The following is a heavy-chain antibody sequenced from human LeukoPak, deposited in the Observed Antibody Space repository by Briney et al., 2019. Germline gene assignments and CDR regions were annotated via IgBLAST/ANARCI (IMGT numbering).Heavy chain of an antibody. CDR1: GGSLFNYY. V-gene: IGHV4-4*08. CDR2: VYVNGTT. CDR3: ARRAYFDSSGYHPTSGYFDL. D-gene: IGHD3-22*01. Sequence: SETLSLTCTVSGGSLFNYYWNWIRQSPGKGLEWIAYVYVNGTTNYSPSLRSRGTISIATSKTQFSLRLTSVTAADTAVYYCARRAYFDSSGYHPTSGYFDLWGRGTLVSVSS. J-gene: IGHJ2*01.